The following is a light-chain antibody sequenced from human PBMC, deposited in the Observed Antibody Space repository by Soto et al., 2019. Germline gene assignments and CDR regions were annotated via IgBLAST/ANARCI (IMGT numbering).Light chain of an antibody. CDR2: GAS. J-gene: IGKJ1*01. CDR3: QQYGSSPRT. V-gene: IGKV3-20*01. CDR1: QSVSSY. Sequence: EIVLTQSPATLSLSTGERATLSCRASQSVSSYLAWYQQKPGLAPRLLIYGASNRATGIPDRFSGSGSGTDFTLTISRLEPEDFAVYCCQQYGSSPRTFGQGTKVDIK.